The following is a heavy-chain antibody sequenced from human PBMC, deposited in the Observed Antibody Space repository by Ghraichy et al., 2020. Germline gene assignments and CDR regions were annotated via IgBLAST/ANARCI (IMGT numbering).Heavy chain of an antibody. V-gene: IGHV4-59*08. CDR2: TYFTGST. J-gene: IGHJ4*02. CDR3: ARRVAYCGGDCHFFES. D-gene: IGHD2-21*01. CDR1: GGSINSYY. Sequence: ESLNISCTVSGGSINSYYWSWIRQPPGKELEWIGYTYFTGSTNYNPSLKSQVTISLDTSTKQFSLKLRSVTAADTAVYYCARRVAYCGGDCHFFESWGQGTLVTVSS.